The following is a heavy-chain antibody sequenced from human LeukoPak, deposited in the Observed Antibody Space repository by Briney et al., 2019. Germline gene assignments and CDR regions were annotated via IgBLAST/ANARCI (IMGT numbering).Heavy chain of an antibody. V-gene: IGHV5-51*01. J-gene: IGHJ4*02. CDR1: GYSFTSYW. D-gene: IGHD6-13*01. Sequence: GESLKISCKGSGYSFTSYWIGWVRQMPGKGLEWMGIIYPGDSETRYSPSFQGQVPISADKSITTAYLQWSSLKASDTAMYYCARQSRVSGSWYIIDYWGQGTLVTVSS. CDR2: IYPGDSET. CDR3: ARQSRVSGSWYIIDY.